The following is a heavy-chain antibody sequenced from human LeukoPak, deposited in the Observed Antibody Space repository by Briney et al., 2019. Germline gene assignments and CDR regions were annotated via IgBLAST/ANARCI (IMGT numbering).Heavy chain of an antibody. V-gene: IGHV4-39*01. CDR3: ARGDWYKADY. J-gene: IGHJ4*02. Sequence: SETLSLTCTVSGGSISSSSYYWGWIRQPPGKGLEWIGSIYYSGSTYYNPSLKSRVTISVDTSKNQFSLKLSSVTAADTAVYYCARGDWYKADYWGQGTLVTVSS. D-gene: IGHD6-19*01. CDR1: GGSISSSSYY. CDR2: IYYSGST.